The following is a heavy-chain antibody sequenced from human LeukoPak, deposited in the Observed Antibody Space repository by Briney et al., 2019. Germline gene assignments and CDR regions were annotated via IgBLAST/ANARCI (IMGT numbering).Heavy chain of an antibody. V-gene: IGHV3-7*01. Sequence: GRSLRLSCAASRFSLSNYWITWVRQAPGKGLEWVATIKADGSEKYYVGSVKGRFTVSRDDAKNSLFLQMNSLRAEDTSVYYCARVGLRGISYHMDVWGNGTTVTVSS. D-gene: IGHD5-12*01. J-gene: IGHJ6*03. CDR2: IKADGSEK. CDR1: RFSLSNYW. CDR3: ARVGLRGISYHMDV.